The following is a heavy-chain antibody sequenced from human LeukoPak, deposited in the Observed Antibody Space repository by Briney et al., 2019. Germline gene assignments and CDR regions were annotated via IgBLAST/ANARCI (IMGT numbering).Heavy chain of an antibody. CDR1: GLTFSSSI. D-gene: IGHD5-24*01. J-gene: IGHJ3*02. CDR3: ARWAGPYDAFDI. Sequence: ASVKVSCKASGLTFSSSIMQWVRQARGQRLDWIGWIVVGSGNTNYAQKFQGRVTITADKSTSTAYMELSSLRSEDTAVYYCARWAGPYDAFDIWGQGTMVTVSS. CDR2: IVVGSGNT. V-gene: IGHV1-58*02.